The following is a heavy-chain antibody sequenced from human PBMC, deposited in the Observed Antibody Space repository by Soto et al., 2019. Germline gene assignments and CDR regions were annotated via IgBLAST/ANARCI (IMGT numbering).Heavy chain of an antibody. J-gene: IGHJ4*02. V-gene: IGHV3-30*18. CDR1: GFTFSSSG. Sequence: QVQLVESGGGVVRPGRSLRLSCEASGFTFSSSGMHWVRQAPGKGLEWVAVTSYDGSSKYYAESVKGRFTISRDNSKNTLYLQMNSLRAEDTAVYYCAKGASGGSCYSGCDYWGQGTLVTVSS. CDR3: AKGASGGSCYSGCDY. D-gene: IGHD2-15*01. CDR2: TSYDGSSK.